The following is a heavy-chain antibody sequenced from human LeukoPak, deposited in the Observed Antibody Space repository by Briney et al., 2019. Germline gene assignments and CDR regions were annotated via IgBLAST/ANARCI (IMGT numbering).Heavy chain of an antibody. Sequence: SETLSLTCTVSGGSISSYYWSWIRQPPGKGLEWIGYIYYSGSTNYNPSLKSRVTMSVDTSKNQFSLKLSSVTAADTAVYYCPITMIRGVIITDAFDIWGQGAMVTVSS. CDR2: IYYSGST. D-gene: IGHD3-10*01. CDR1: GGSISSYY. J-gene: IGHJ3*02. V-gene: IGHV4-59*12. CDR3: PITMIRGVIITDAFDI.